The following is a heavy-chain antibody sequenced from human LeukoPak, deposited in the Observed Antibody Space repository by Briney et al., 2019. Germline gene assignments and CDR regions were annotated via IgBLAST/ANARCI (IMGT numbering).Heavy chain of an antibody. CDR3: AREKKSCTSSTCYGIDH. CDR2: LYHRGST. V-gene: IGHV4-38-2*02. Sequence: SETLSLTCAVSGYSISSGYYWGWIRQPPGKGLEWIGSLYHRGSTSYNPSLESRITISADTSRNQFSLKLTSVTAADTAVYYCAREKKSCTSSTCYGIDHWGQGTLVTVSS. D-gene: IGHD2-2*01. J-gene: IGHJ4*02. CDR1: GYSISSGYY.